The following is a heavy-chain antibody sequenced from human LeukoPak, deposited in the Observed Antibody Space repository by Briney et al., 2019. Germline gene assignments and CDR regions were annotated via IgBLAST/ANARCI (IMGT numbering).Heavy chain of an antibody. J-gene: IGHJ4*02. CDR2: ISGSGGST. CDR1: VFTFSSFA. Sequence: GGSLRLSCAVSVFTFSSFAMSWVRQAPGEGLEWVSAISGSGGSTYYADSVKGRFTISRENSKNTLYLQMNSLRAEDTGVYYCAKDHGYSQDYWGQGALVTVSS. CDR3: AKDHGYSQDY. V-gene: IGHV3-23*01. D-gene: IGHD5-18*01.